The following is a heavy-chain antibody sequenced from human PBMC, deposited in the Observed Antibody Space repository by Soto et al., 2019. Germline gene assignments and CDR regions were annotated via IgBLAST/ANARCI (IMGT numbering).Heavy chain of an antibody. CDR3: AHFLPTSDTADY. D-gene: IGHD2-2*02. Sequence: GGSLRLSCSASGFIFSNFALHWVRQAPGKGLEWVAVISYDGNNKYYAASVRGRFSISRDNSMDTLFLQMSSLRPEDTAVYYCAHFLPTSDTADYWGRGALVTVSS. CDR1: GFIFSNFA. V-gene: IGHV3-30-3*01. CDR2: ISYDGNNK. J-gene: IGHJ4*02.